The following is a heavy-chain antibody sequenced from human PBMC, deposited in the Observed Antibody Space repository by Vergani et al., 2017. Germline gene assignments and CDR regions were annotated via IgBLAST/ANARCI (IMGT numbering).Heavy chain of an antibody. CDR1: GGSFSGYY. Sequence: QLHLQESGPGLVKPSETLSLTCAVYGGSFSGYYWSWIRQPPGKGLEWIGEINHSGSTNYNPSLKSRVTISVDTSKNQFSLKLSSVTAADTAVYYCARGRMDVWGKGTTVTVSS. J-gene: IGHJ6*04. CDR2: INHSGST. CDR3: ARGRMDV. V-gene: IGHV4-34*01.